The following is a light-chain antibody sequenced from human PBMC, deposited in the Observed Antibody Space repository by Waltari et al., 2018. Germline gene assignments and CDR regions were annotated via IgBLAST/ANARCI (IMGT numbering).Light chain of an antibody. V-gene: IGKV4-1*01. J-gene: IGKJ2*01. CDR2: WAS. CDR3: HQCYGSPYT. CDR1: LSLLYRSSNKNC. Sequence: DIVMSQSPDSLAVSLGERATINCKSSLSLLYRSSNKNCLAWYQQKPGQPPTLLISWASARESGVPDRFSGSGSGTDFTLTITSLQAEEVAVYYCHQCYGSPYTFGQGTKLEI.